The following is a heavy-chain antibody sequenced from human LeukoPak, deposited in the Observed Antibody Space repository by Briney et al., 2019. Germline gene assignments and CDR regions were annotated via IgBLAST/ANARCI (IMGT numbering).Heavy chain of an antibody. CDR3: ARERYRGYSYARGGYFDY. CDR1: GGTFSSYA. CDR2: IIPIFGTA. V-gene: IGHV1-69*01. Sequence: SVKVSCKASGGTFSSYAISWVRPAPGQGLEWMGGIIPIFGTANYAQKFQGRVTITADESTSTAYMELSSLRAEDTAVYYCARERYRGYSYARGGYFDYWGQGTLVTVSS. J-gene: IGHJ4*02. D-gene: IGHD5-18*01.